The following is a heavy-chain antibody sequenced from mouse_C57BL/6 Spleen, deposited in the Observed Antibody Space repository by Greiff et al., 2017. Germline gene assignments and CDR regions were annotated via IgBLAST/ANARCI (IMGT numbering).Heavy chain of an antibody. CDR3: AREYYGSSHWYFDV. CDR1: GFSLTSYG. Sequence: VQLQESGPGLVQPSQSLSITCTVSGFSLTSYGVHWVRQSPGKGLEWLGVIWSGGSTDYNAAFISRLSISKDNSKSQVFFKMNSLQADDTAIYYCAREYYGSSHWYFDVWGTGTTVTVSS. J-gene: IGHJ1*03. CDR2: IWSGGST. D-gene: IGHD1-1*01. V-gene: IGHV2-2*01.